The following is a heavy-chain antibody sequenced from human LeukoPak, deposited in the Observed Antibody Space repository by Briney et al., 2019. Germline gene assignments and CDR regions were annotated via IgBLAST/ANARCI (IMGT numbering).Heavy chain of an antibody. CDR2: ISSNGGST. V-gene: IGHV3-64*01. Sequence: GGSLGLSCAASGFTFSSYAMHWVRQAPGKGLEYVSAISSNGGSTYYANSVKGRFTISRDNSKNTLYLQMGSLRAEDMAVYYCARNGYSYGQTSYYYYYYMDVWGKGTTVTISS. CDR1: GFTFSSYA. D-gene: IGHD5-18*01. CDR3: ARNGYSYGQTSYYYYYYMDV. J-gene: IGHJ6*03.